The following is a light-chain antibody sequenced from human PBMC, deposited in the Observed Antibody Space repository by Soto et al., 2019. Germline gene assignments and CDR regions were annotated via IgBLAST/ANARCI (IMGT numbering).Light chain of an antibody. CDR2: DAS. Sequence: DIQMTQSTSTLSASLGDRFTITCLASQSISSWLAWYQQKPGKAPKLLIYDASSLESGVPSRFSGSGSGTDFTLTISSLQPEDFATYYCQQSYSTPISFGQGTLLEVK. CDR3: QQSYSTPIS. CDR1: QSISSW. J-gene: IGKJ5*01. V-gene: IGKV1-5*01.